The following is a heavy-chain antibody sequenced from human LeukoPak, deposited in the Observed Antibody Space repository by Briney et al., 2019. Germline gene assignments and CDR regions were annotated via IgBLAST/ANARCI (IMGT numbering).Heavy chain of an antibody. CDR3: ARAITMISRFDY. Sequence: PSETLSLTCTVSGGSISSYYWSWIRQPAGKGLEWIGYIYSSGSTNYNPSLKSRVTMSVDTSKNQFSLKVNSVTAADTAVYYCARAITMISRFDYWGQGTLVTVSS. CDR2: IYSSGST. CDR1: GGSISSYY. D-gene: IGHD3-22*01. V-gene: IGHV4-4*07. J-gene: IGHJ4*02.